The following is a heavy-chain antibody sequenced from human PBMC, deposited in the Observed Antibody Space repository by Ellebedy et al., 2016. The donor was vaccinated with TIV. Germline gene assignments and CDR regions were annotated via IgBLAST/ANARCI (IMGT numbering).Heavy chain of an antibody. CDR2: IGPRSNYK. V-gene: IGHV3-23*01. D-gene: IGHD3-9*01. CDR3: AKELVSRDSLTFDY. Sequence: GESLKISCAASGFTFSNYAMAWVRQAPGKGLEWVSAIGPRSNYKFYADSVKGRLAISRDNSENTLFLQMHSLRGEDTAVYYCAKELVSRDSLTFDYWGQGVLVTVSS. CDR1: GFTFSNYA. J-gene: IGHJ4*02.